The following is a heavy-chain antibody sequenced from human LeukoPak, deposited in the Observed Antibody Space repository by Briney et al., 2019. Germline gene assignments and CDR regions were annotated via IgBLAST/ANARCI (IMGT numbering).Heavy chain of an antibody. CDR1: GVSFDDYA. V-gene: IGHV3-9*01. CDR2: ITWNSGST. CDR3: AKDACSGTSCSFDY. D-gene: IGHD2-2*01. J-gene: IGHJ4*02. Sequence: GGSLRLSCAASGVSFDDYAMHWVRQAPGKGLEWVSGITWNSGSTGYADSVKGRFTISRDNAKNSLFVQMNSLRAEDTALYYCAKDACSGTSCSFDYWGQGTLVTVSS.